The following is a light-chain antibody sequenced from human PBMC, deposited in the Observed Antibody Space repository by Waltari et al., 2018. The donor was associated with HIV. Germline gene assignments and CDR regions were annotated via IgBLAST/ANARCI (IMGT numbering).Light chain of an antibody. CDR1: HDLNKW. CDR2: TAS. Sequence: DIQMTQSPSSVSASVGDTVTITCRASHDLNKWLAWYQQKPGKAPKILIYTASSLQIGVPSRFSGGGSGSEYTLTISSLQPEDFAMYYCQQTNTLPVTFGGGTRVEIK. CDR3: QQTNTLPVT. J-gene: IGKJ4*01. V-gene: IGKV1-12*01.